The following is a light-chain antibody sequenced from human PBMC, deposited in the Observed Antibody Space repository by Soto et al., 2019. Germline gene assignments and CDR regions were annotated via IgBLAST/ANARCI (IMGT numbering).Light chain of an antibody. Sequence: EIVMTQSPATLSVSPGERATLSCRTSQSVGTTLAWYQQRPGQAPRLLIYAASTRATGIPGRFIGSGSGTDFTLSISRLQSEDFGISYCQQYNKWPSLTFGQGTRLEIK. J-gene: IGKJ5*01. CDR3: QQYNKWPSLT. CDR2: AAS. CDR1: QSVGTT. V-gene: IGKV3-15*01.